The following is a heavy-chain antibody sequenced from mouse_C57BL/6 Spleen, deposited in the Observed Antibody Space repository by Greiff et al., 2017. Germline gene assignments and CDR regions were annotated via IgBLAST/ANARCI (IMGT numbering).Heavy chain of an antibody. CDR2: INPSSGYT. CDR1: GYTFTSYW. CDR3: ASNYYAMDY. Sequence: QVQLQQSGAELATPGASVKLSCKASGYTFTSYWMPWVKQRPGQGLEWIGYINPSSGYTKYNQKFKDTATLTADKSTNTAYMQLSSLTYEDSAVYCCASNYYAMDYWGQGTSVTVSS. J-gene: IGHJ4*01. V-gene: IGHV1-7*01.